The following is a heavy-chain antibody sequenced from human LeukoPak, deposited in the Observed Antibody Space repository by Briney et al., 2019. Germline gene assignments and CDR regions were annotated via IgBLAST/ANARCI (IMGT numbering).Heavy chain of an antibody. CDR2: ISSNGGST. D-gene: IGHD6-13*01. CDR1: GFTFSSYA. Sequence: GGSLRLSCAASGFTFSSYAMHWVRQAPGKGLEYVSAISSNGGSTYYANSVKGRFTISRDNSKNTLYLQMGSLRAEDMAVYYCARPAAAGTLNYYYYYYMDVWGKGTTVTVSS. J-gene: IGHJ6*03. V-gene: IGHV3-64*01. CDR3: ARPAAAGTLNYYYYYYMDV.